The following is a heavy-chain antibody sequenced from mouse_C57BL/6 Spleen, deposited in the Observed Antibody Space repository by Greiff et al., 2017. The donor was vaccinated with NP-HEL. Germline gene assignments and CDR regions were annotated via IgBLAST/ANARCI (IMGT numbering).Heavy chain of an antibody. Sequence: VQLQESGPELVKPGASVKMSCKASGYTFTDYYMHWVKQKPGKGLEWIGEIYPGSGNTYYNEKFKGKATLTADTSSSTAYMQLSSLTSEDSAVCFCARSHGSAWFAYWGQGTLVTVSA. V-gene: IGHV1-83*01. J-gene: IGHJ3*01. CDR3: RSHGSAWFAY. D-gene: IGHD2-2*01. CDR1: YTFTDYYM. CDR2: YPGSGNTY.